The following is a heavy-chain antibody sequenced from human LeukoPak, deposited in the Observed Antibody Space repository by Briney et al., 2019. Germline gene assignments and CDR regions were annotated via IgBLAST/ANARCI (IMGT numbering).Heavy chain of an antibody. CDR1: GYTLTDYY. CDR3: ARGITMVRGVPY. J-gene: IGHJ4*02. V-gene: IGHV1-2*06. CDR2: INPNSGGT. D-gene: IGHD3-10*01. Sequence: ASVKVSCKASGYTLTDYYMHWVRQAPGQGLEWMGRINPNSGGTNYAQKFQGRVTMTRDTSISTAYMELSRLRSDDTAVYYCARGITMVRGVPYWGQGTLVTVSS.